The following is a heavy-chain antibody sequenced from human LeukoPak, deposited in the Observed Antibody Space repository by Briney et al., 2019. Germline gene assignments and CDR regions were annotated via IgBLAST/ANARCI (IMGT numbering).Heavy chain of an antibody. V-gene: IGHV7-4-1*02. CDR1: GYTFTGYY. D-gene: IGHD1-1*01. CDR2: INTNTGNP. Sequence: ASVTVSFKASGYTFTGYYMHWVRQAPGQGLDWMGWINTNTGNPKYAQDFTGRCVFSLDTSVSTAYLQISSLKAEDTAVYYCARVESHGSLGVGGKGTTVTVS. CDR3: ARVESHGSLGV. J-gene: IGHJ6*03.